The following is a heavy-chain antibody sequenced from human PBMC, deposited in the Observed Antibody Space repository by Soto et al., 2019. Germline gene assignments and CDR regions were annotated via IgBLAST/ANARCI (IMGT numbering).Heavy chain of an antibody. J-gene: IGHJ6*02. Sequence: GGSLRLSCAASGFTFISYGMHWGRQAPGKGLEWVAVISYDGSNKYYADSVKGRFTISRDNSKNTLYLQMNSLRAEDTAVYYCAKGSAARPTAHYYYYGMDVWGQGTTVTVSS. CDR2: ISYDGSNK. CDR3: AKGSAARPTAHYYYYGMDV. CDR1: GFTFISYG. V-gene: IGHV3-30*18. D-gene: IGHD6-6*01.